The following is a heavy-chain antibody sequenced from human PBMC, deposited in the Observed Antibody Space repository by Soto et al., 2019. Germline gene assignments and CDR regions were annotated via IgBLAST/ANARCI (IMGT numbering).Heavy chain of an antibody. J-gene: IGHJ6*02. CDR3: ARDGGYTVTKTYSCHGMEV. CDR2: IWYDGSNT. D-gene: IGHD4-4*01. CDR1: GFTFSSYG. V-gene: IGHV3-33*01. Sequence: QVQLVESGGGVVQPGKSLRLSCAASGFTFSSYGMHWVRQAPGKGLEWVAVIWYDGSNTFHADTVGGRFTISRATSKNTLYLPRQSMSAHDTAAYYCARDGGYTVTKTYSCHGMEVWGRGTTVTVSS.